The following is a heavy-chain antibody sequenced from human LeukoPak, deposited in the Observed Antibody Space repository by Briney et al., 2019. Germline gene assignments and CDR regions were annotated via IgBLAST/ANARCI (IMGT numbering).Heavy chain of an antibody. CDR3: ARAPSEIGGYYPEYFRH. D-gene: IGHD3-22*01. J-gene: IGHJ1*01. Sequence: GGSLRLSCAASGFTFSSYWMHWVRQAPGKGLVWVSRIKSDGSTNYADSVKGRFTISRDNTKNTVSLQMNSLRAEDAGVYYCARAPSEIGGYYPEYFRHWGQGTLVTVSS. CDR1: GFTFSSYW. CDR2: IKSDGST. V-gene: IGHV3-74*01.